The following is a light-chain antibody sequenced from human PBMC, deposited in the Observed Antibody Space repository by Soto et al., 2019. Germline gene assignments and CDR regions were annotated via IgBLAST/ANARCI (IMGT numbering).Light chain of an antibody. CDR2: KAS. CDR3: QQTYDRRWT. Sequence: DIQMTQSPSTLSASLGVGVTITCRASQSISSWLAWYQQKPGKAPKLLIYKASSLESGVPSRFSGSGSGTEFTLTISSLQPDDFATYYCQQTYDRRWTFGQGTKVAIK. V-gene: IGKV1-5*03. CDR1: QSISSW. J-gene: IGKJ1*01.